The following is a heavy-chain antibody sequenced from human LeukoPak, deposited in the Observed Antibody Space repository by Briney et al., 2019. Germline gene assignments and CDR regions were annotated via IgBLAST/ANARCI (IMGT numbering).Heavy chain of an antibody. Sequence: SVKVSCKASGGTFSSYAISWVRQAPGQGLEWMGGIIPIFGTANYAQKFLGRVTITADESTSTAYMELSSLRSEDTAVYYCASDLPDYGGNSPGSGNPWGQGTLVTVSS. CDR3: ASDLPDYGGNSPGSGNP. D-gene: IGHD4-23*01. CDR2: IIPIFGTA. J-gene: IGHJ5*02. CDR1: GGTFSSYA. V-gene: IGHV1-69*13.